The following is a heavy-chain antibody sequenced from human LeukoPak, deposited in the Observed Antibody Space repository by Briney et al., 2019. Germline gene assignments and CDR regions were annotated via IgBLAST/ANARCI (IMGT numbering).Heavy chain of an antibody. D-gene: IGHD6-13*01. Sequence: SETLSLTCTVSGGSISSASYYWGWIRQPPGRGLEWIGTIYNSGSTYNNPSLKSRVTISVDTSKNQFSLKLSSVTAADTAVYYCARDRQQLVRGDHFDYWGQGTLVTVSS. J-gene: IGHJ4*02. CDR2: IYNSGST. CDR1: GGSISSASYY. CDR3: ARDRQQLVRGDHFDY. V-gene: IGHV4-39*07.